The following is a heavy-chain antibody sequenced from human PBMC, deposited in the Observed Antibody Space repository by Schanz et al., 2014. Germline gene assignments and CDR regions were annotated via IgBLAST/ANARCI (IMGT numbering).Heavy chain of an antibody. J-gene: IGHJ4*02. D-gene: IGHD3-22*01. CDR2: ITTGGNT. CDR1: GFVFRTFA. CDR3: AKDPNLIRDSSGYYYSPFDY. V-gene: IGHV3-23*01. Sequence: EVQLLESGGTVVQPGGSLRVSCAASGFVFRTFAMYWVRQAPGKGLEWVSSITTGGNTYYRDSVKGRFTISRDNSKNTLYLHLNSLRVEDTAKYFCAKDPNLIRDSSGYYYSPFDYWGQGTLVAVSS.